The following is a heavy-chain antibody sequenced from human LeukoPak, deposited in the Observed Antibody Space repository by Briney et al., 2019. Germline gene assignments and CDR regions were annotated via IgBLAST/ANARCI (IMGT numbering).Heavy chain of an antibody. J-gene: IGHJ4*02. CDR1: GGSFSGYY. Sequence: SETLSLACAVYGGSFSGYYWSWIRQPPGKGLEWIGEINHSGSTNYNPSLKSRVTISVDTSKNQFSLKLSSVTAADTAVYYCARGPRFDYWGQGTLVTVSS. CDR3: ARGPRFDY. V-gene: IGHV4-34*01. CDR2: INHSGST.